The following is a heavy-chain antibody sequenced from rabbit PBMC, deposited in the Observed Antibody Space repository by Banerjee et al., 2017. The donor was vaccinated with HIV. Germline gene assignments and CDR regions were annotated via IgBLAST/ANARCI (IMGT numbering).Heavy chain of an antibody. CDR3: ARDSGTSFSSYGMDL. V-gene: IGHV1S45*01. CDR1: GFDFSSNYW. CDR2: IYTGSSGNT. D-gene: IGHD4-1*01. Sequence: QEQLVESGGGLVQPEGSLTLTCKASGFDFSSNYWICWVRQAPGKGLEWIACIYTGSSGNTGYASWAKGRFTISKTSSTTVTLQMTSLTAADTATYFCARDSGTSFSSYGMDLWGPGTLVTVS. J-gene: IGHJ6*01.